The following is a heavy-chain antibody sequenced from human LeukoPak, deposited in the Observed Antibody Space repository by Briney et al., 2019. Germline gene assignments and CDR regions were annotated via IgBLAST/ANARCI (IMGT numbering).Heavy chain of an antibody. CDR2: INHSGST. V-gene: IGHV4-34*01. CDR1: GGSFSGYY. Sequence: PSETLSLTCAVSGGSFSGYYWCWIRQPPQKGLEWMGEINHSGSTNYNPSLKSRVTISVDTSKNQFSLKLSSVTAADTAVYYCARLYCSSTSCYWGIYFDYWGQGTLVTVSS. CDR3: ARLYCSSTSCYWGIYFDY. D-gene: IGHD2-2*01. J-gene: IGHJ4*02.